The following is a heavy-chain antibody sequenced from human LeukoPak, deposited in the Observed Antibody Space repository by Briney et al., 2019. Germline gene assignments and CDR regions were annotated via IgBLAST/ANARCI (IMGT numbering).Heavy chain of an antibody. CDR3: ARGVRVGARERYYDYVWGSYRFAPGGMDV. D-gene: IGHD3-16*02. CDR2: INHSGST. Sequence: SETLSLTCAVYGGSFSGYYRSWIRQPPGKGLEWIGEINHSGSTNYNPSLKSRVTISVDTSKNQFSLKLSSVTAADTAVYYCARGVRVGARERYYDYVWGSYRFAPGGMDVWGQGTTVTVSS. CDR1: GGSFSGYY. J-gene: IGHJ6*02. V-gene: IGHV4-34*01.